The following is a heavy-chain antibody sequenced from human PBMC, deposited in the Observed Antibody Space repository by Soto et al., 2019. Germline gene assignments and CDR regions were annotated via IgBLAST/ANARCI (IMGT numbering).Heavy chain of an antibody. CDR1: GYTFTSYG. CDR2: ISAYNGNT. J-gene: IGHJ6*03. D-gene: IGHD3-10*01. V-gene: IGHV1-18*01. CDR3: ASSADGDYNYYYYMDV. Sequence: ASVKVSCKASGYTFTSYGISWVRQAPGQGLEWMGWISAYNGNTNYAQKLQGRVTMTTDTSTSTAYMELRSLRSDDTAVYYCASSADGDYNYYYYMDVWGKGTTVTVSS.